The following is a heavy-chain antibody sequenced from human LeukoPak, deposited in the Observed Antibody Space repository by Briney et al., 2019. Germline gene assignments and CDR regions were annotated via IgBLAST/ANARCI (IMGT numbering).Heavy chain of an antibody. CDR3: ARDPYSSISLDY. CDR1: GFTFSSHS. CDR2: ISRSSSTI. Sequence: GGSLRLSCAASGFTFSSHSMNWVRQAPGKGLEGVSYISRSSSTIYYADSVKGRFTISRDNAKNSLYLQMNSLRAEDTSVYYCARDPYSSISLDYWGQGTLVTVSS. D-gene: IGHD6-13*01. J-gene: IGHJ4*02. V-gene: IGHV3-48*01.